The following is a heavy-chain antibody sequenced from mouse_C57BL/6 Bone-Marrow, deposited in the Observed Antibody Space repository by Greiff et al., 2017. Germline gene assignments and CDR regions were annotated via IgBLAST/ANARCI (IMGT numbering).Heavy chain of an antibody. CDR2: INPGSGGT. D-gene: IGHD1-1*01. Sequence: QVQLQQSGAELVRPGTSVKVSCKASGYAFTNYLIEWVKQRPGQGLEWIGVINPGSGGTNYNEKFKGKATLTADKSSSTAYMQLSSLTSEDSAVYVCARAESVASSYFWYFDVWGTGPTVTVAS. CDR1: GYAFTNYL. V-gene: IGHV1-54*01. CDR3: ARAESVASSYFWYFDV. J-gene: IGHJ1*03.